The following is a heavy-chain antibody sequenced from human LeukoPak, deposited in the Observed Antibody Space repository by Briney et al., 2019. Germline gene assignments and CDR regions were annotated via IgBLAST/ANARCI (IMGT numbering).Heavy chain of an antibody. J-gene: IGHJ4*02. CDR3: AKASYSSSWSLDY. D-gene: IGHD6-13*01. CDR1: GFTFSSYG. Sequence: PGGSLRLSCAASGFTFSSYGMHWVRQAPGKGLEWVAVISYDGSTKYYADSVKGRFTISRDNSKNTLYLQMNSLRVEDTAVYYCAKASYSSSWSLDYWGQGTLVTVSS. CDR2: ISYDGSTK. V-gene: IGHV3-30*18.